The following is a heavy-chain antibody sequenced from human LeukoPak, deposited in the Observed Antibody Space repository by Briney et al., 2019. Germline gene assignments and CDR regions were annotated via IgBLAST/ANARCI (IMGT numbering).Heavy chain of an antibody. V-gene: IGHV4-39*07. CDR1: GGSISSSSYY. D-gene: IGHD3-10*01. Sequence: SETLSLTCTVSGGSISSSSYYWGCIQQPPGKGLECIGYIYHSGSTYYNPSLKSRVTISVDTSKNQFSLKLSSVTAADTAVYYCARGVNYYDAFDIWGQGTIVTVSS. J-gene: IGHJ3*02. CDR3: ARGVNYYDAFDI. CDR2: IYHSGST.